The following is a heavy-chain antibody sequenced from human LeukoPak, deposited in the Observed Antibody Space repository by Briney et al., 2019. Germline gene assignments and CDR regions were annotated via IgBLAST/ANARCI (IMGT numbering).Heavy chain of an antibody. CDR2: FFQSHKS. CDR1: VHSTTRGYY. CDR3: ERVLSFPYLLDS. J-gene: IGHJ4*02. V-gene: IGHV4-38-2*01. D-gene: IGHD2/OR15-2a*01. Sequence: SETLSLTCAISVHSTTRGYYWAWFRQSPGKGLEWIATFFQSHKSFYNASLESRVTMSLDTSKSQFSLNLTSVTAADTAVYSCERVLSFPYLLDSWGRGTQVTVSS.